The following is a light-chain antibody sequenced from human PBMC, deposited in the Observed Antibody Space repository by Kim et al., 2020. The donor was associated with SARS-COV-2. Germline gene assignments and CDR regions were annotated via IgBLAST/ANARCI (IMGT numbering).Light chain of an antibody. J-gene: IGLJ2*01. Sequence: ALGQTCRSTCQGDSLRSYYASWYQQKPGQAPVLVIYGKNNRPSGIPDRFSGSSSGNTASLTITGAQAEDEADYYCNSRDSSGNHVVFGGGTQLTVL. CDR3: NSRDSSGNHVV. V-gene: IGLV3-19*01. CDR1: SLRSYY. CDR2: GKN.